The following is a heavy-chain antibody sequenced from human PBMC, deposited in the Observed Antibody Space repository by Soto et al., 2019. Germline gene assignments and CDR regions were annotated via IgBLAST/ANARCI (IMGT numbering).Heavy chain of an antibody. CDR3: ARDPDAEYSGNYHTPRSLDS. J-gene: IGHJ4*02. Sequence: GGSLRLSCAASGFTFSSYSMNWVRQAPGKGLEWVSYISSSSSTIYYADSVKGRFTISRDNAKNSLYLQMNGLRAEDTALYYCARDPDAEYSGNYHTPRSLDSWGQGTQVTVS. CDR1: GFTFSSYS. D-gene: IGHD1-26*01. CDR2: ISSSSSTI. V-gene: IGHV3-48*01.